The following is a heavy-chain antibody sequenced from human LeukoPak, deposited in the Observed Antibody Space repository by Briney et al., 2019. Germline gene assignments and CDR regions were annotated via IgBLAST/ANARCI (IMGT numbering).Heavy chain of an antibody. J-gene: IGHJ4*02. CDR3: ARGYCSGGSCYFDY. V-gene: IGHV3-23*01. CDR2: IGATSGGT. Sequence: GGSLRLSCAASGFTFSNYAMSWVRQAPGKGLEWVSSIGATSGGTYYADSVKGRFTISRDNSKNTLYLQMNSLRAEDTAVYYCARGYCSGGSCYFDYWGQGTLVTVSS. D-gene: IGHD2-15*01. CDR1: GFTFSNYA.